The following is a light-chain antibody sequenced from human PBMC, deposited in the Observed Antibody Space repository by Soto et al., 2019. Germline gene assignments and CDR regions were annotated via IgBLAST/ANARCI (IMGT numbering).Light chain of an antibody. CDR3: QQYDYLVT. CDR2: GAS. J-gene: IGKJ1*01. V-gene: IGKV3-20*01. CDR1: QTVSSTY. Sequence: IVLTQSPGTLSLSPGETATLSCRASQTVSSTYLAWYQHKPGRAPRLLIDGASSRAAGIPDRFSGSGSGTDFTLTISRLEPEDLAVYYCQQYDYLVTFGQGTKVAI.